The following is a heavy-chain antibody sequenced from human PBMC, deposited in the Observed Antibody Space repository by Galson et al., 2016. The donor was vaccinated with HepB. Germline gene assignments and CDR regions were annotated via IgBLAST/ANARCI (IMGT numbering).Heavy chain of an antibody. CDR1: GDSVSNNNAG. CDR2: TFYRSDWQN. D-gene: IGHD7-27*01. J-gene: IGHJ4*02. CDR3: ARSHLLGRGFGW. V-gene: IGHV6-1*01. Sequence: CAISGDSVSNNNAGWYWIRQSPSRGLECLGRTFYRSDWQNDYAESVESRITINPDTSKNEFSLHLSSVTPEDTGVYYCARSHLLGRGFGWWGPGTPVTVSS.